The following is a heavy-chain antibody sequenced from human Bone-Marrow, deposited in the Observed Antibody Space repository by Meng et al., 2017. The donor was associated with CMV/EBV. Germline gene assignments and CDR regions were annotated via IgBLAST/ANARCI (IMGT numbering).Heavy chain of an antibody. CDR3: ARDCTNGVCWYYYYYGMDV. CDR2: ISAYNSNT. Sequence: ASVKVSCKASGYTFTSYGISWVRQAPGQGLEWMGWISAYNSNTNYAQKLRGRVTMTTDTSTSTAYMELRSLRSDDTAVYYCARDCTNGVCWYYYYYGMDVWGQGTTVTVSS. V-gene: IGHV1-18*01. CDR1: GYTFTSYG. D-gene: IGHD2-8*01. J-gene: IGHJ6*02.